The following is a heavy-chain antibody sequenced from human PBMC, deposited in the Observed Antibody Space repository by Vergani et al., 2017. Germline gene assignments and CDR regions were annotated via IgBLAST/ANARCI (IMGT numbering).Heavy chain of an antibody. J-gene: IGHJ5*02. D-gene: IGHD2-2*01. Sequence: QLQLQESGPGLVKPSETLSLTCTVSGGSISSSSYYWSWIRQHPGKGLEWIGYIYYSGSTYYNPSLKSRVTISVDTSKNQFSLKLSSVTAADTAVYYCARDPSYCSSTSCYPRNWFDPWGQGTLVTVSS. CDR3: ARDPSYCSSTSCYPRNWFDP. V-gene: IGHV4-31*03. CDR1: GGSISSSSYY. CDR2: IYYSGST.